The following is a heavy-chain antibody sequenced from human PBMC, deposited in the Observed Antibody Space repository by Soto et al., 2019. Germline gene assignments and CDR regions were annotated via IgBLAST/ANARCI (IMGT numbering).Heavy chain of an antibody. J-gene: IGHJ4*02. D-gene: IGHD3-10*01. V-gene: IGHV1-46*01. CDR3: ARDMDLWFGELLYDY. CDR1: GYTFTSYY. CDR2: INPSGGST. Sequence: QVQLVQSGAEVKKPGASVKVSCKASGYTFTSYYMHWVRQAPGQGLEWMGIINPSGGSTSYAQKFQGRVTRPRDTSTSTGYMELNSLRSEDTAVYYCARDMDLWFGELLYDYWGQGTLVTVSS.